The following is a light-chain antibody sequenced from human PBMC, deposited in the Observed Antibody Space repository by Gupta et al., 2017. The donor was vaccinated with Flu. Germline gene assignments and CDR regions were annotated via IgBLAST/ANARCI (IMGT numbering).Light chain of an antibody. CDR2: GAY. V-gene: IGKV3-20*01. CDR3: HHDSSSPT. Sequence: ESVLTQSPGTLSLCPGERATRSFRASQSITAQLAWYLQNPGQAPRLIIWGAYRICGGILGRFGGRAYTTDFALTIILLEGEAFEVYSGHHDSSSPTFGQGTKVEI. CDR1: QSITAQ. J-gene: IGKJ1*01.